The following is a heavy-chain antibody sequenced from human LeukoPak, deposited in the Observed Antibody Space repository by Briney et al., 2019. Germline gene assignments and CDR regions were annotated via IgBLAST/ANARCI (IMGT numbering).Heavy chain of an antibody. Sequence: GGSLRLSCAASGFIFSTYSMDWVRQAPGKGLEWVSSITSTSSYIYYADSVKGRFIISRDNAKNSLYLQMNSLRAEDTAMHYCVRDSQTVYYYQPPDYWGQGTLVTVSA. J-gene: IGHJ4*02. CDR1: GFIFSTYS. V-gene: IGHV3-21*04. D-gene: IGHD3-10*01. CDR2: ITSTSSYI. CDR3: VRDSQTVYYYQPPDY.